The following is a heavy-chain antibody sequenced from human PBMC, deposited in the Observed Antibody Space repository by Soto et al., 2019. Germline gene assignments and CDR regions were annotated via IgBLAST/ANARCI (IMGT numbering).Heavy chain of an antibody. CDR2: IIIYTGDA. J-gene: IGHJ4*02. CDR3: ARGSTTVTPLGDY. CDR1: GYTFTAYY. D-gene: IGHD4-17*01. Sequence: QVQLVQSGAEVKKPGASVQVSCKASGYTFTAYYIHWVRQAPGEGLEWMAWIIIYTGDAGLAPEFQGRVTVTRDTSINTVYMDLSGLRSDDTALYYCARGSTTVTPLGDYWGQGTLVSVSS. V-gene: IGHV1-2*02.